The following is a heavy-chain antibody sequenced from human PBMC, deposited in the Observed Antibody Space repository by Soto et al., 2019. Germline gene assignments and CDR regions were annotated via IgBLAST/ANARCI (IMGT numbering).Heavy chain of an antibody. CDR3: ARSDLEVATYYFDY. CDR1: GGSISSYY. D-gene: IGHD5-12*01. CDR2: IYYSGST. J-gene: IGHJ4*02. Sequence: SETLSLTCTVSGGSISSYYWSWIRQPPGKGLEWIGYIYYSGSTNYNPSLKSRVTISVDTSKNQFSLKLSSVTAADTAVYYCARSDLEVATYYFDYWGQGTLVTVSS. V-gene: IGHV4-59*01.